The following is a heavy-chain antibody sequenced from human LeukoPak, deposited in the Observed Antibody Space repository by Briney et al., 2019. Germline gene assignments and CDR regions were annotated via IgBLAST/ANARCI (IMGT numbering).Heavy chain of an antibody. V-gene: IGHV4-30-4*01. CDR2: IPYSGST. D-gene: IGHD3-22*01. J-gene: IGHJ4*02. CDR3: ARRGGYYDSSGYTY. Sequence: PSETLSLTCTVSGGSISSGDYYWSWIRQPPGKGLELIGYIPYSGSTYYNPSLKSRVTISVDTSKNHFSLKLSSVTAADTAVYYCARRGGYYDSSGYTYWGQGTLVTVSS. CDR1: GGSISSGDYY.